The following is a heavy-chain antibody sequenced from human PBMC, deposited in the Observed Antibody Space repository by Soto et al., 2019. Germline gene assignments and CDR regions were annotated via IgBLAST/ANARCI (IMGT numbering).Heavy chain of an antibody. J-gene: IGHJ4*02. CDR1: DGSINNGDW. CDR2: VYHNGNT. D-gene: IGHD1-26*01. CDR3: ATRGIVGPIY. V-gene: IGHV4-4*02. Sequence: QVQLQESGTGLVEPSGTLSLTCNVYDGSINNGDWCSWVRQPPGKGLEWIGEVYHNGNTNYNASLTSRVTVSVDKSRNQFSLRRTSVTPADTAVYYCATRGIVGPIYWGQGTLVTVSS.